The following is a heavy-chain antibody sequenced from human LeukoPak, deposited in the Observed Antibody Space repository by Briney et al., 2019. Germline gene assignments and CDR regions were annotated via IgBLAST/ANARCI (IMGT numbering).Heavy chain of an antibody. D-gene: IGHD5-24*01. CDR2: IYYSGST. J-gene: IGHJ4*02. CDR3: ARVPGRWLHSYFDY. CDR1: GGSISSRSYY. Sequence: SETLSLTCTVSGGSISSRSYYWGWIRQPPGKGLEWIGVIYYSGSTYSNPSLRSRVTISVDTSKNQFSLKLSSVTAADTAVYYCARVPGRWLHSYFDYWGQGTLVTVSS. V-gene: IGHV4-39*01.